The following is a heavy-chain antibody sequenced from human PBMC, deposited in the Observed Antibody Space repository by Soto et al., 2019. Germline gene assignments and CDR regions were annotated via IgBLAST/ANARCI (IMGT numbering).Heavy chain of an antibody. V-gene: IGHV3-9*01. CDR1: GFTFDNCG. CDR2: ISWDSGTI. D-gene: IGHD1-1*01. CDR3: VQGRYPTMATPLDH. J-gene: IGHJ5*02. Sequence: PGGSLRLSCAASGFTFDNCGMHWVRQAPGKGLEWVSGISWDSGTIGCADSVKGRSTISRDDAKNSLYLQMNSLRREDTALYYCVQGRYPTMATPLDHWGQGTLVTVSS.